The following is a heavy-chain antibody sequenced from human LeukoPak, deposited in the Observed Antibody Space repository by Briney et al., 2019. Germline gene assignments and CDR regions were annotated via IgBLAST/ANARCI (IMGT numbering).Heavy chain of an antibody. J-gene: IGHJ1*01. CDR2: INPNSGGT. CDR1: GYTFTGYY. D-gene: IGHD3-22*01. CDR3: ARHSYYYDSSGCESIEYFQH. V-gene: IGHV1-2*02. Sequence: RASVKVSCKASGYTFTGYYMHWVRQAPGQGLEWMGWINPNSGGTNYAQKFQGRVTMTRDTSISTAYMELSRLRSDDTAVYYCARHSYYYDSSGCESIEYFQHWGQGTLVTVSS.